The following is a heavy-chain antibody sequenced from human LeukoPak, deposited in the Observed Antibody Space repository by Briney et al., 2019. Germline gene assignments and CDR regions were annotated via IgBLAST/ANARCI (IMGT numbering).Heavy chain of an antibody. V-gene: IGHV1-69*13. CDR3: ARGEDWTNYDILTGQSPTDYYYYMDV. J-gene: IGHJ6*03. D-gene: IGHD3-9*01. CDR2: IIPIFGTA. CDR1: GGTFSSYA. Sequence: GASVKVSCKASGGTFSSYAISWVRQAPGQGLEWMGGIIPIFGTANYAQKFQGRVTITADESTSTAYMELSSLRSEDTAVYYCARGEDWTNYDILTGQSPTDYYYYMDVWGKGTTVTISS.